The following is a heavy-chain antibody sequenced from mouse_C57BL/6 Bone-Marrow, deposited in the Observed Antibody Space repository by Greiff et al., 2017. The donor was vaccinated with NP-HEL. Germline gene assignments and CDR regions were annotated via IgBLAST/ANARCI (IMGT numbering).Heavy chain of an antibody. J-gene: IGHJ1*03. V-gene: IGHV5-17*01. CDR1: GFTFSDYG. CDR3: ALLPLGYFDV. Sequence: EVKLVESGGGLVKPGGSLKLSCAASGFTFSDYGMHWVRQAPEKGLEWVAYISSGSSTIYYADTVKGRFTISRDNAKNTLFLQMTSLRSEDTAMYYCALLPLGYFDVWDTGTTVTVSS. CDR2: ISSGSSTI. D-gene: IGHD5-5*01.